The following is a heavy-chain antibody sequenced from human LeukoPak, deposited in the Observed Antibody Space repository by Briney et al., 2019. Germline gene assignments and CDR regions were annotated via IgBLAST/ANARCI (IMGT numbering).Heavy chain of an antibody. V-gene: IGHV4-61*02. Sequence: SETLSLTCTVSGGSISSGSYYWSWIRQPAGKGLEWIGRIYTSGSTNYNPSLKSRVTISVDTSKNQFSLKLSSVTAADTAVYYCAGAVAGSWFDPWGQGTLVTVSS. CDR3: AGAVAGSWFDP. D-gene: IGHD6-19*01. CDR1: GGSISSGSYY. J-gene: IGHJ5*02. CDR2: IYTSGST.